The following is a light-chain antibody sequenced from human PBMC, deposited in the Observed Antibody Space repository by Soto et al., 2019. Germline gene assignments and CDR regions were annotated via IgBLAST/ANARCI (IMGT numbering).Light chain of an antibody. V-gene: IGKV3-11*01. Sequence: EIVLTQSPATLSLSPGDRATLSCRASQTVSSYLAWYQQKPGQAPRLLIYDASSRATGIPARFSGSGSGTDFTPTIARLEPDDFAIYYCQQRSDWPSTFGGGSKVEIK. CDR2: DAS. CDR1: QTVSSY. CDR3: QQRSDWPST. J-gene: IGKJ4*01.